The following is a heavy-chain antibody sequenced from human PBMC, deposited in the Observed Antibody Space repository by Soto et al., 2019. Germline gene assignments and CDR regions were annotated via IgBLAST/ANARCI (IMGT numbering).Heavy chain of an antibody. V-gene: IGHV3-33*01. J-gene: IGHJ6*02. D-gene: IGHD5-18*01. Sequence: QVQLVESGGGVVQPGRSLRLSCAASGFTFSSYGMHWVRQAPGKGLEWVAVIWYDGSNKYYADSVKGRFTISRDNSKNTLYLQMNSRRAEDTAVYYCARDTASDKVRIYYGMDVWGQGTTVTVSS. CDR3: ARDTASDKVRIYYGMDV. CDR2: IWYDGSNK. CDR1: GFTFSSYG.